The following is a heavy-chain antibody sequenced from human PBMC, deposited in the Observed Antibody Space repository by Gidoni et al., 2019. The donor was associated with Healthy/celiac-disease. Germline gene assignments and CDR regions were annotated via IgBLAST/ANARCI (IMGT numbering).Heavy chain of an antibody. V-gene: IGHV3-30-3*01. CDR1: GFTFRSYA. J-gene: IGHJ3*02. CDR3: ARDGVEMATITFSGAFDI. CDR2: ISYDGSNK. Sequence: QVQLVESGGGVVQPGRSLSLSCAASGFTFRSYAMQWGRRAPGKGLEWVAVISYDGSNKYYADSVKGRFTISRDNSKNTLYLQMNSLRAEDTAVYYCARDGVEMATITFSGAFDIWGQGTMVTVSS. D-gene: IGHD5-12*01.